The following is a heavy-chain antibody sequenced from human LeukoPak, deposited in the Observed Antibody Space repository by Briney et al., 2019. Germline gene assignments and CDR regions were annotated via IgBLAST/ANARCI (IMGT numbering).Heavy chain of an antibody. D-gene: IGHD6-19*01. CDR2: IYPGDSDT. J-gene: IGHJ5*02. CDR3: ARRGRGWKTMSENWFDP. CDR1: GYSFTSYW. Sequence: PGESLKISCKGSGYSFTSYWIGWVRQMPGKGLEWMGIIYPGDSDTRYSPSFQGQVTISADKSISTAYLQWSSLKASDTAMYYCARRGRGWKTMSENWFDPWGQGTLVTVSS. V-gene: IGHV5-51*01.